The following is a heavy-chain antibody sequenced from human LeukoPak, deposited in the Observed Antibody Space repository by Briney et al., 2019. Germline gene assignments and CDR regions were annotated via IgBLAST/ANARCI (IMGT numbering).Heavy chain of an antibody. D-gene: IGHD3-10*01. CDR2: IKEDGSEK. CDR1: GFIFSSYW. J-gene: IGHJ4*02. CDR3: AKGYYYGSGSYFYYFDY. V-gene: IGHV3-7*03. Sequence: GGSLRLSCAGSGFIFSSYWMSWVRQAPGKGLEWVANIKEDGSEKYYVDSVKGRFTISRDNAKNLLYLQMNSLRAEDTAVYYCAKGYYYGSGSYFYYFDYWGQGTLVTVSS.